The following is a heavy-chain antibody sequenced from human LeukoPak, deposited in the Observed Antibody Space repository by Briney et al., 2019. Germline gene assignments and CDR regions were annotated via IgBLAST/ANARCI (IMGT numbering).Heavy chain of an antibody. CDR1: GGSISSSSHH. CDR2: IYYSGNT. J-gene: IGHJ4*02. Sequence: PSETLSLTCTVSGGSISSSSHHWSWVRQPPGKGLEWIGSIYYSGNTYYSPSLKSRVTISVDTSKNQSSLKLTSVTAADTAVYYCTREYSSSSDYWGQGTLVTVSS. D-gene: IGHD6-6*01. V-gene: IGHV4-39*02. CDR3: TREYSSSSDY.